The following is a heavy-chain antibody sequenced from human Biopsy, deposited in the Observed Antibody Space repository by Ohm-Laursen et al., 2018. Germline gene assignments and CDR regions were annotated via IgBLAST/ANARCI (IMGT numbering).Heavy chain of an antibody. D-gene: IGHD5-18*01. J-gene: IGHJ6*02. Sequence: SDTLSLTWTVSSGSISGYYWTWIRQAPGKGLEFIGYVYSSGSTNYNPSLKSRPTISLDTTRNQVSLRLSSVTAADTAVYYCARGIAVVRSLDVWGQGTTVAVSS. V-gene: IGHV4-59*08. CDR1: SGSISGYY. CDR2: VYSSGST. CDR3: ARGIAVVRSLDV.